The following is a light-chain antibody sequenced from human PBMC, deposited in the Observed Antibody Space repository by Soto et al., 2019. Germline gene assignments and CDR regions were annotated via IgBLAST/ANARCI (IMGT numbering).Light chain of an antibody. J-gene: IGKJ5*01. CDR1: QSVSSN. CDR2: GAF. Sequence: VNLSGATGGRAILSCRASQSVSSNLAWYRQKPGQAPRLLIYGAFKRATGIPDRFSGSGSGTDFTLTISRMEPEDFAVYYWQQYGSSPFGQGTRLEI. V-gene: IGKV3-20*01. CDR3: QQYGSSP.